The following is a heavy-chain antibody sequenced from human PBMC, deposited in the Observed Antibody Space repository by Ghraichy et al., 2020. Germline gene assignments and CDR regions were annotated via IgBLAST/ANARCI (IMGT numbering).Heavy chain of an antibody. D-gene: IGHD3-22*01. V-gene: IGHV4-59*01. CDR1: GASISSYY. J-gene: IGHJ4*02. CDR2: ISYSGST. Sequence: SETLSLTCTVSGASISSYYWSWIRQPPGKGLEWIGYISYSGSTNYNPSLKSRVTISLDTSKNQFSLNLRSVTAADTAVYYCAKNPQGYYLNYLDYWGRGTLVTVSS. CDR3: AKNPQGYYLNYLDY.